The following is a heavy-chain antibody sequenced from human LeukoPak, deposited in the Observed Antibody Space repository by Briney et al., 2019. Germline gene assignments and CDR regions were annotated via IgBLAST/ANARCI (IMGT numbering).Heavy chain of an antibody. D-gene: IGHD6-13*01. Sequence: PSETLSLTCAVYGGSFSSYYWSWIRQPPGKGLEWIGEINHSGNTNYNPSLKSRVTISVDTSKKQFSLKLSSVTAADTAVYYCARVGLSSSWYYYFDYWGQGTLVTVSS. CDR1: GGSFSSYY. J-gene: IGHJ4*02. V-gene: IGHV4-34*01. CDR2: INHSGNT. CDR3: ARVGLSSSWYYYFDY.